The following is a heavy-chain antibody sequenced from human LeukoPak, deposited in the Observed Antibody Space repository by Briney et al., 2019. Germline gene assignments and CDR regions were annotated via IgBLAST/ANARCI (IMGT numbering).Heavy chain of an antibody. CDR3: ARRGYYYDSRGYYYFDY. J-gene: IGHJ4*02. Sequence: SETLSLTCTVSGGSIRSYYWGWIRQPPGKGLEWIGDIHHSGSTDYNPSLKSRVTISVDTSKNQFSLKLSPVTAADTAVYHCARRGYYYDSRGYYYFDYWGQGTLVTVSS. CDR2: IHHSGST. D-gene: IGHD3-22*01. V-gene: IGHV4-59*01. CDR1: GGSIRSYY.